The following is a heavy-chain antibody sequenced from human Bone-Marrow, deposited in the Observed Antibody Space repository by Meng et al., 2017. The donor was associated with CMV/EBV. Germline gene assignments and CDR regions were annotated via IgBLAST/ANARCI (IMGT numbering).Heavy chain of an antibody. CDR2: ISGSGGST. D-gene: IGHD3-16*01. CDR1: GFTFSSYA. Sequence: GESLKISCAASGFTFSSYAMSWVRQAPGKGLEWVSGISGSGGSTYYADSVKGRFTSSRDNFKNPLYLQMNSLRAEDTAVYYCAKCQGESRGYFDYWGQGTLVTVSS. J-gene: IGHJ4*02. CDR3: AKCQGESRGYFDY. V-gene: IGHV3-23*01.